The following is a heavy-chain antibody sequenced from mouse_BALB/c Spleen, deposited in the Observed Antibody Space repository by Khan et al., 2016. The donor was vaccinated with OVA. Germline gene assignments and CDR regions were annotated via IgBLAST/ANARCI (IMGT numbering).Heavy chain of an antibody. CDR2: ISPGSGDT. D-gene: IGHD1-2*01. CDR1: GYTFTDCY. CDR3: ARRNYFGYTFAY. Sequence: QVQLKESGAELARPGASVKLSCKASGYTFTDCYINWVKLRTGQGLEWIGEISPGSGDTYYNERFKGKATLTADKSSSTAYMLHSSLTSEASAVYFCARRNYFGYTFAYWGQGTLVTVSA. J-gene: IGHJ3*01. V-gene: IGHV1-77*01.